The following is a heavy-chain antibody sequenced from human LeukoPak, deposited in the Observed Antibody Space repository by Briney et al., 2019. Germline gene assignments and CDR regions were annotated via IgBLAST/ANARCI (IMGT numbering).Heavy chain of an antibody. D-gene: IGHD6-13*01. J-gene: IGHJ6*02. CDR2: IYSGGST. Sequence: PGGSLRLSCAASGFTVSSNYMSWVRQAPGKGLEWVSVIYSGGSTYYADSVKGRFTISRDNSKNTLYLQMNSLRAEDTAVYYCARDRKQQLVQDYYYYGMDVWGQGTTVTVSS. CDR3: ARDRKQQLVQDYYYYGMDV. V-gene: IGHV3-53*01. CDR1: GFTVSSNY.